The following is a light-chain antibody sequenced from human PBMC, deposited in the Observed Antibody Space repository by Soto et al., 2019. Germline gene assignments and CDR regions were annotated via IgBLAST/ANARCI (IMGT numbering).Light chain of an antibody. Sequence: DTPMTQSPSSLSASVGDRVTITCRASQTITTHLNWYQQRPGKAPKLLIYAASRLQSGVPSRFSGSGSGTDFTLTISSLQPEDFATYYCQQNYGTPFTFGPGTNVDFK. J-gene: IGKJ3*01. CDR1: QTITTH. CDR3: QQNYGTPFT. V-gene: IGKV1-39*01. CDR2: AAS.